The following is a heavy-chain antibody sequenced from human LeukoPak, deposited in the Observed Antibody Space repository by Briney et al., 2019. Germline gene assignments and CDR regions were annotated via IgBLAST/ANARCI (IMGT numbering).Heavy chain of an antibody. CDR2: ISYDGSHK. CDR1: GFTFTTYV. CDR3: AKGLRSDYGDYGPLFDY. Sequence: GGSLRLSCAASGFTFTTYVMHWVRQAPGKGLEWVAVISYDGSHKYYADSVKGRFTISRDNSKNTLHLQMNSLRPEDTAVYYCAKGLRSDYGDYGPLFDYWGQGTLVTVSS. D-gene: IGHD4-17*01. V-gene: IGHV3-30*18. J-gene: IGHJ4*02.